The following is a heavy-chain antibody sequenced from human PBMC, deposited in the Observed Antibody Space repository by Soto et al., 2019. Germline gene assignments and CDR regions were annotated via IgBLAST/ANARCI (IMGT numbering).Heavy chain of an antibody. V-gene: IGHV3-64*01. CDR1: GFTFSNYE. CDR2: ISNNGAHT. CDR3: ARRGYGSRWPNVYMDV. Sequence: PGGSLRLSCAASGFTFSNYEMRWVLQAPWKGLEYVSGISNNGAHTDYAKSVKGRFTISRDNSENTLYLQMGSLRAEDMALYYCARRGYGSRWPNVYMDVWGKGTTVTVS. J-gene: IGHJ6*03. D-gene: IGHD6-13*01.